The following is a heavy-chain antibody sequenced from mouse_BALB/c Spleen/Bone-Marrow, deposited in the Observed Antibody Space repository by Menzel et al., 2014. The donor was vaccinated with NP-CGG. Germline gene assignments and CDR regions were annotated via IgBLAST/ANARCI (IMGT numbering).Heavy chain of an antibody. J-gene: IGHJ2*01. V-gene: IGHV5-9*02. CDR3: ARPLTGAYFDY. Sequence: EVHLVESGGGLVKPGGSLKLSCAASGFAFSSYDMSWVRQTPEKRLEWVATISSGGSYTYYPDSVKGRFTISRDNARSTLYLQMSSLRSEDTALYYCARPLTGAYFDYWGQGTTLTVSS. CDR2: ISSGGSYT. D-gene: IGHD4-1*01. CDR1: GFAFSSYD.